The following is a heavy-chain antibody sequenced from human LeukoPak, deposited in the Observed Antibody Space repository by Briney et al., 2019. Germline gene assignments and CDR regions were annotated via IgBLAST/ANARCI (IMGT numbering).Heavy chain of an antibody. CDR1: GFTFDDYG. D-gene: IGHD3-3*02. CDR2: INWNGGST. Sequence: GGSLRLSCAASGFTFDDYGMSWVRQAPGKGLEWVSGINWNGGSTGYADSVKGRFTISRDNAKNSLYLQMNSLRAEDTALYYCARVSGRRPRRDYFDYWGQGTLVTVSS. J-gene: IGHJ4*02. V-gene: IGHV3-20*04. CDR3: ARVSGRRPRRDYFDY.